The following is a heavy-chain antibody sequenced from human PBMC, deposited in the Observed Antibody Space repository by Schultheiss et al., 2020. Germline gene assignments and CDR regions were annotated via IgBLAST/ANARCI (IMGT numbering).Heavy chain of an antibody. V-gene: IGHV4-39*07. CDR3: AGVAVAAAPGSIDY. CDR1: GGSISSSSYY. D-gene: IGHD6-13*01. Sequence: SETLSLTCTVSGGSISSSSYYWRWIRQPPGKGLEWIGCIYYSGSTDYNPSPMNRVTISVDTSKNQFSLKLSTVTAADTAVYYCAGVAVAAAPGSIDYWGQGTLVTVSS. CDR2: IYYSGST. J-gene: IGHJ4*02.